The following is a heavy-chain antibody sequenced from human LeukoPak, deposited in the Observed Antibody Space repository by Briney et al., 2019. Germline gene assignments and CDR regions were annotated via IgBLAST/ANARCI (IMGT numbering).Heavy chain of an antibody. Sequence: GGSLRLSCAASGFTFSSYGMHWVRQAPGKGLEWVAVKYYADSVKGRFTISRDNSKNTLYLQMNSLRAEDTAVYYCASLELLWFGELVPWGQGTLVTVSS. V-gene: IGHV3-30*03. CDR1: GFTFSSYG. J-gene: IGHJ4*02. CDR3: ASLELLWFGELVP. D-gene: IGHD3-10*01. CDR2: K.